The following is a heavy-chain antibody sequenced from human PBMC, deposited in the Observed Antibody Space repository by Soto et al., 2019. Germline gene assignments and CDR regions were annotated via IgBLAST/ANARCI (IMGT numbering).Heavy chain of an antibody. CDR2: ISGSGGST. V-gene: IGHV3-23*01. J-gene: IGHJ4*02. D-gene: IGHD3-3*01. CDR1: GFTFSSYA. Sequence: PGGSLRLSCAASGFTFSSYAMSWVRQAPGKGLEWVSAISGSGGSTYYADSVKGRFTISRDNSKNTLYLQMNSLRAEDTAVYYCSKDNGINDFWSGYYTHSDYWGQGTLVTVSS. CDR3: SKDNGINDFWSGYYTHSDY.